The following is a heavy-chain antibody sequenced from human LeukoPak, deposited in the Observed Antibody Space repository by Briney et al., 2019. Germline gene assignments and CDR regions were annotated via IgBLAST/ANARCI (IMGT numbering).Heavy chain of an antibody. J-gene: IGHJ4*02. Sequence: PGGSLRLSCAASGFTFISYWMSWVRQAPGKGLEWVANIKQDGSEKYYVDSVKGRFTISRDNAKNSLFLQMNSLRAEDTAAYFCAISATARGGFDFWGQGTLVTVSS. CDR3: AISATARGGFDF. V-gene: IGHV3-7*01. CDR1: GFTFISYW. D-gene: IGHD6-25*01. CDR2: IKQDGSEK.